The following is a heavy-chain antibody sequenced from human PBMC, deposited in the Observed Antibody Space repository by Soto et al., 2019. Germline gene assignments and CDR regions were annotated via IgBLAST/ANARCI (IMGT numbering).Heavy chain of an antibody. CDR1: GFTFTSYA. CDR3: ARGRFSTTLYAGFDP. Sequence: RLSCAASGFTFTSYAMHWVRQAPGKGLEWVAAISYHGRDEYYADSVKGRFSISRDNSKNTLNLQMNSLRAEDTAVYYCARGRFSTTLYAGFDPWGQGTLVTVSS. D-gene: IGHD2-2*01. V-gene: IGHV3-30*04. J-gene: IGHJ5*02. CDR2: ISYHGRDE.